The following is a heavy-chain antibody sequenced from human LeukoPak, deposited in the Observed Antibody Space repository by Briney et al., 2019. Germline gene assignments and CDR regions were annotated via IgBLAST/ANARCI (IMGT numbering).Heavy chain of an antibody. J-gene: IGHJ4*02. D-gene: IGHD1-20*01. Sequence: SETLSLTCTVSGGSISTYYWSWIRQPPGKGLEWIGYIYYTGSTNYNPSLKSRVAISLDTSKNQFSLKLSSVTAADTAVYYCARDITGDGDYWGQGTLVTVSS. CDR1: GGSISTYY. CDR3: ARDITGDGDY. V-gene: IGHV4-59*01. CDR2: IYYTGST.